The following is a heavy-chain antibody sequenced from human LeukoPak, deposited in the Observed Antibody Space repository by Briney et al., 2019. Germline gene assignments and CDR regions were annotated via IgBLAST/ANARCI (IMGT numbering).Heavy chain of an antibody. V-gene: IGHV1-2*06. CDR3: ARDYYGSGSPLDH. J-gene: IGHJ4*02. CDR1: GYTFTGYY. CDR2: INPNSGGT. D-gene: IGHD3-10*01. Sequence: ASVKVSCKASGYTFTGYYMHWVRQAPGQGLEWMGRINPNSGGTNYAQKFQGRVTMTRDTSISTAYMELSRLRSDDTAVYYCARDYYGSGSPLDHWGQGTLVTVSS.